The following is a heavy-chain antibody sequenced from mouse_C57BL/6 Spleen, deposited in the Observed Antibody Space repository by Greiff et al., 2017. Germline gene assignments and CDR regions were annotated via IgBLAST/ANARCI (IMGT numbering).Heavy chain of an antibody. CDR3: ARSDYYDYDGRAMDY. D-gene: IGHD2-4*01. J-gene: IGHJ4*01. V-gene: IGHV1-55*01. Sequence: QVQLQQPGAELVKPGASVKMSCKASGYTFTSYWITWVKQRPGQGLEWIGDIYPGSGSTNYNEKFKSKATLTVDTSSSPAYMQLSSLTSEDSAVYYCARSDYYDYDGRAMDYWGQGTSVTVSS. CDR2: IYPGSGST. CDR1: GYTFTSYW.